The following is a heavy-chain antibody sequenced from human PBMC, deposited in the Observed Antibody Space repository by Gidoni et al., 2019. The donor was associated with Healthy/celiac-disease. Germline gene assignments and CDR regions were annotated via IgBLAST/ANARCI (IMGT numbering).Heavy chain of an antibody. D-gene: IGHD3-10*01. V-gene: IGHV4-4*09. CDR2: T. Sequence: TNYNPSLKSRVTISVDTSKNQFSLKLSSVTAADTAVYYCARGGLMVRGVTTSYNWFDPWGQGTLVTVSS. CDR3: ARGGLMVRGVTTSYNWFDP. J-gene: IGHJ5*02.